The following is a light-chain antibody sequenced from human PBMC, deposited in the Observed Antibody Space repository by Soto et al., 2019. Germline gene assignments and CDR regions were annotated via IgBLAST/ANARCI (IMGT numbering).Light chain of an antibody. J-gene: IGKJ5*01. CDR1: RDISNS. CDR3: QQYENLPT. Sequence: DIQMTQSPSSVSASVGDRLTITCRASRDISNSLAWYQQKPGRAPKLLIYDASNLEAGVPSRFRGSGSGTDFTFTISRLQPEDIATYYCQQYENLPTFGQGTRLEIK. CDR2: DAS. V-gene: IGKV1-33*01.